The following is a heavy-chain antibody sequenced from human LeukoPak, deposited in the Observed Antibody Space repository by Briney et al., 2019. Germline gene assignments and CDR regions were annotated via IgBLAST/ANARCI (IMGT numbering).Heavy chain of an antibody. D-gene: IGHD3-10*01. CDR3: ARGRMVVRGVIIPGAFDI. CDR1: GGSFRGYY. V-gene: IGHV4-34*01. CDR2: INHSGST. Sequence: PSETLSLTCAVYGGSFRGYYWSWIRQPPGKGLEWIGEINHSGSTNYNPSLKSRVPISVDTSKNQFSLKLSSVTAADTAVYYCARGRMVVRGVIIPGAFDIWGQGTMVTVSS. J-gene: IGHJ3*02.